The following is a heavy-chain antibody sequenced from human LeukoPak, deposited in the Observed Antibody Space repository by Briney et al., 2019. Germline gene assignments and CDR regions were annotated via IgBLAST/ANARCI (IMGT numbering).Heavy chain of an antibody. CDR1: GNYW. J-gene: IGHJ4*02. D-gene: IGHD2/OR15-2a*01. V-gene: IGHV3-74*01. Sequence: GGSLRLSCAASGNYWTHWVRQAPGKGLVWVSHINSDGSWTSYADSVKGRFTISKDNAKNTVYLQMNSLRAEDTAVYYCDSFYETYWGRGTLVTVSS. CDR3: DSFYETY. CDR2: INSDGSWT.